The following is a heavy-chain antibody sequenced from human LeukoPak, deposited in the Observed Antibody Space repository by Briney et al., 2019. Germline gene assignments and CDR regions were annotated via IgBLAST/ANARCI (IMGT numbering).Heavy chain of an antibody. D-gene: IGHD3-22*01. CDR1: GFTFTSSA. J-gene: IGHJ6*02. CDR2: IVVGSGNT. Sequence: SVKVSCKASGFTFTSSAMQWVRQARGERLEWIGWIVVGSGNTNYAQKFQERVTITRDMSTSTAYMELSSLRSEDTAVYYCAVAYYYESSGYYSAYGMDVWGQGTTVTVSS. V-gene: IGHV1-58*02. CDR3: AVAYYYESSGYYSAYGMDV.